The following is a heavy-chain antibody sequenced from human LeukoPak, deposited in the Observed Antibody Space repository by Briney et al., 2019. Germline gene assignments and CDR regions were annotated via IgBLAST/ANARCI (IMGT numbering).Heavy chain of an antibody. CDR3: ARRGGGVVQIDY. CDR2: INPNSGGT. D-gene: IGHD2-2*01. CDR1: GYTFTGYY. V-gene: IGHV1-2*02. J-gene: IGHJ4*02. Sequence: GSVKVSCKASGYTFTGYYMHWVRQAPGQGLEWMGWINPNSGGTNYAQKFQGRVTMTRDTSISTAYMELSRLRSDDTAVYYCARRGGGVVQIDYWGQGTLVTVSS.